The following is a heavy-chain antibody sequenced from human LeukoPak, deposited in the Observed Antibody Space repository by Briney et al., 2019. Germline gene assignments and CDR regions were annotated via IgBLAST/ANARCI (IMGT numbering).Heavy chain of an antibody. Sequence: GGSLRLSCAASGFTFSSYAMSWVRQAPGKGLEWVSAISGSGGSTYYADSVKGRFTISRDNSKNTLYLQINSLRAEDTAVYYCAKDQRYSSSWYEVDYWGQGTLVTVSS. J-gene: IGHJ4*02. CDR1: GFTFSSYA. CDR3: AKDQRYSSSWYEVDY. CDR2: ISGSGGST. D-gene: IGHD6-13*01. V-gene: IGHV3-23*01.